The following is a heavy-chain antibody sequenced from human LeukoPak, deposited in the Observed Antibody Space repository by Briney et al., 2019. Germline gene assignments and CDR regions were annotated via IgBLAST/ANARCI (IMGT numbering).Heavy chain of an antibody. CDR3: ARGASPVVPAADY. Sequence: PGGSLRLSRAASGFTFSSYSMNWVRQAPGKGLEWVSSISSSSSYIYYADSVKGRFTISRDNAKNSLYLQMNSLRAEDTAVYYCARGASPVVPAADYWGQGTLVTVSS. J-gene: IGHJ4*02. V-gene: IGHV3-21*01. CDR2: ISSSSSYI. CDR1: GFTFSSYS. D-gene: IGHD2-2*01.